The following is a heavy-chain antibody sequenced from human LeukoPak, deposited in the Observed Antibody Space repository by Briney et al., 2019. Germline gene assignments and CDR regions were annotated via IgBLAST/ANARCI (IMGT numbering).Heavy chain of an antibody. V-gene: IGHV3-11*01. CDR1: GFTFSDYY. CDR2: ISSSGSTI. Sequence: GGSLRLSCAASGFTFSDYYMSWIRQAPGKGLEWVSYISSSGSTIYYADSVRGRFTISRDNAKNSLYLQMNSLRAEDTAVYYCARDNRYNWNDVGYYFDYWGQGALVTVSS. CDR3: ARDNRYNWNDVGYYFDY. D-gene: IGHD1-20*01. J-gene: IGHJ4*02.